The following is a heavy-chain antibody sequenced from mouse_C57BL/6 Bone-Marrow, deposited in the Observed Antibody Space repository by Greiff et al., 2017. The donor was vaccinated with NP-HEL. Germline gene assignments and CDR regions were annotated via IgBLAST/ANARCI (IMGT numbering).Heavy chain of an antibody. V-gene: IGHV5-4*01. CDR1: GFTFSSYA. J-gene: IGHJ4*01. CDR2: ISDGGSYT. D-gene: IGHD3-3*01. CDR3: ARGLGLYYAIDY. Sequence: DVQLVESGGGLVKPGGSLKLSCAASGFTFSSYAMSWVRQTPEKRLAWVATISDGGSYTYYPDNVKGRFTISRDNAKNNLYLQMSHLKSEDTAMYYCARGLGLYYAIDYWGQGTSVTVSS.